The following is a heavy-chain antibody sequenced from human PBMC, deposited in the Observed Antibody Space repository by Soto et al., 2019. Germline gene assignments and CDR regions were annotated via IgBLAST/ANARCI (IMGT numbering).Heavy chain of an antibody. CDR3: ARLEWLSLAAWFDP. CDR1: GYSFTNYW. Sequence: GESLKSSCKGSGYSFTNYWISWVRQMPGKGLEWMGMIYPGDSDTKYSPSFQGQVTFSADKSINTAYLQWSSLKASDTAIYYCARLEWLSLAAWFDPWGQGTLVTVSS. CDR2: IYPGDSDT. J-gene: IGHJ5*02. V-gene: IGHV5-51*01. D-gene: IGHD3-3*01.